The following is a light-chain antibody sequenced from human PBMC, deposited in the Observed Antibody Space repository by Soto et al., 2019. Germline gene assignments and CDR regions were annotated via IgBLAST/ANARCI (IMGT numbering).Light chain of an antibody. CDR3: QQYKNWPL. CDR2: GAS. CDR1: QSVNIY. Sequence: EIVMTQSPATLSVSPGERATLSCRASQSVNIYLAWYQQTPGQAPRLLIFGASYRATGIPARFSGSGSGTEFTLTISSLQSEDFAVYYCQQYKNWPLFGQGTRLEIK. V-gene: IGKV3D-15*01. J-gene: IGKJ5*01.